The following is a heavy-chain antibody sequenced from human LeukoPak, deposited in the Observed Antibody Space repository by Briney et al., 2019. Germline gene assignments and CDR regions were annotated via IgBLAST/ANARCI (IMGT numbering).Heavy chain of an antibody. J-gene: IGHJ5*02. Sequence: GGSLRLSCAASGFTFSDYYMSWIRQAPGKGLEWVSYISSSGSTIYYADSVKGRFTISRDNAKNSLYLQMNSLRAEDTAVYYCAKVPYSSSRNWFDPWGQGTLVTVSS. CDR1: GFTFSDYY. CDR2: ISSSGSTI. D-gene: IGHD6-6*01. V-gene: IGHV3-11*04. CDR3: AKVPYSSSRNWFDP.